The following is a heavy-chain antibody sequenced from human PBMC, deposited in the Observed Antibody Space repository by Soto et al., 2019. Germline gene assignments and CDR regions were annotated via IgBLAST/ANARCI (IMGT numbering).Heavy chain of an antibody. D-gene: IGHD6-13*01. J-gene: IGHJ3*02. V-gene: IGHV3-13*01. CDR3: ARGGGIAAENAFDI. CDR2: IGTAGDT. CDR1: GFTFSSYD. Sequence: PGGSLRLFCAASGFTFSSYDMHWVRQATGKGLEWVSAIGTAGDTYYPGSVKGRFTISRENAKNSLYLQMNSLRAGDTAVYYCARGGGIAAENAFDIWGQGTMVTVSS.